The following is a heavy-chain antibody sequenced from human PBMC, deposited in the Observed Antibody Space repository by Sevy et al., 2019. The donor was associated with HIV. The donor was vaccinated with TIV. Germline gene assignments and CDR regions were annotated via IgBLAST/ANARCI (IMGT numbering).Heavy chain of an antibody. CDR3: ATNMVQVGAYDSYFNF. CDR2: IWYDGSSK. Sequence: GGSLRLSCVASQFNFDTYAIHWVRQAPGKGLEWVAMIWYDGSSKDYAESVKGRFAISRDNSQNTAFLQMNSLRAEDTGVYYCATNMVQVGAYDSYFNFWGQGSLVTVSS. V-gene: IGHV3-33*01. CDR1: QFNFDTYA. J-gene: IGHJ4*02. D-gene: IGHD3-10*01.